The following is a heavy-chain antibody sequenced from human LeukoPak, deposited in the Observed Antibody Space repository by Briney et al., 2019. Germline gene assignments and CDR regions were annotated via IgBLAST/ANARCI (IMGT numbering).Heavy chain of an antibody. Sequence: PGGSLRLSCAASGFTVSSNSMSWVRQAPGKGLEWVSVIYSGGTTYYADSVKGRFTISKDNSKNTLYLQMNSLRAEDTAVYYCARDLYVDIVAPSGMDVWGQGTMVTVSS. CDR3: ARDLYVDIVAPSGMDV. J-gene: IGHJ6*02. CDR1: GFTVSSNS. V-gene: IGHV3-66*01. D-gene: IGHD5-12*01. CDR2: IYSGGTT.